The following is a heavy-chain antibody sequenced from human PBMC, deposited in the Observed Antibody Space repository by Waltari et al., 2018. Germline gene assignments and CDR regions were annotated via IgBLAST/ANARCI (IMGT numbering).Heavy chain of an antibody. Sequence: QVQLVQSGAEVKKHGSSVKVACKASGGTLSSYAIRWGRRAPGQGLEWMGGIIPIFGTANYAQKFQGRVTITADESTSTAYMELSSLRSEDTAVYYCARVIDSSSYDAFDIWGQGTMVTVSS. CDR3: ARVIDSSSYDAFDI. CDR1: GGTLSSYA. D-gene: IGHD6-13*01. V-gene: IGHV1-69*01. J-gene: IGHJ3*02. CDR2: IIPIFGTA.